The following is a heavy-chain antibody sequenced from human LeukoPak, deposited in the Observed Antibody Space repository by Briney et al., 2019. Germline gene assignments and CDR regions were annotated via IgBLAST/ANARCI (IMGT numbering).Heavy chain of an antibody. D-gene: IGHD6-13*01. Sequence: GRSLRLSCAASGFTFSSYTMSWGRQAPGKGLEWVSSISSSISYIYSADSVKGRFTISIDNAKISLYLQMNSLRAEDTAVYYCASGSGAWGLWEVSSSWSSSYNWFDPWGQGTLVTVSS. V-gene: IGHV3-21*01. CDR2: ISSSISYI. CDR3: ASGSGAWGLWEVSSSWSSSYNWFDP. J-gene: IGHJ5*02. CDR1: GFTFSSYT.